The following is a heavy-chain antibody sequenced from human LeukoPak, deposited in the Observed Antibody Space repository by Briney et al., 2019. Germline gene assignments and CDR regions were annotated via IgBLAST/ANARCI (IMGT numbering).Heavy chain of an antibody. CDR1: GFTLSNYW. CDR3: AKDNGGYAFDY. D-gene: IGHD5-12*01. J-gene: IGHJ4*02. CDR2: IRQDGDSK. Sequence: GGSLRLSCAASGFTLSNYWMGWVRQAPGKGLEWVANIRQDGDSKYYVDSVKGRFTISRDNAENSLFLQMNSLRAEDMAVYYCAKDNGGYAFDYWGQGTLVTVSS. V-gene: IGHV3-7*01.